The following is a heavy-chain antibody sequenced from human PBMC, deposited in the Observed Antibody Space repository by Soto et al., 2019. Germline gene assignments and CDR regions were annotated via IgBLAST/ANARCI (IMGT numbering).Heavy chain of an antibody. J-gene: IGHJ4*02. V-gene: IGHV3-15*01. CDR1: GFTFSNAW. CDR2: IKSKTDGGTT. CDR3: TTGPILWFGELLFEDHFDY. Sequence: GGSLRLSCAASGFTFSNAWMSWVRQAPGKGLEWVGRIKSKTDGGTTDYAAPVKGRFTISRDDSKNTLYLQMNSLKTEDTAVYYCTTGPILWFGELLFEDHFDYWGQGTLVTVSS. D-gene: IGHD3-10*01.